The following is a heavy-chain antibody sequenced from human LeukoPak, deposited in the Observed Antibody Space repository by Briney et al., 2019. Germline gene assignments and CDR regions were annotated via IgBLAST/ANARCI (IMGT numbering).Heavy chain of an antibody. CDR3: AMAGYTDGPFDFDY. Sequence: GGSLRLSCEASGFMFSSCWMNWVRQAPGKGLEWVANIKQGGSEKYYVDSVKGRFSISRDNAKSSLFLQMNSLRVDDTAVYYCAMAGYTDGPFDFDYWGQGTLVTVSS. D-gene: IGHD5-18*01. CDR2: IKQGGSEK. CDR1: GFMFSSCW. V-gene: IGHV3-7*01. J-gene: IGHJ4*02.